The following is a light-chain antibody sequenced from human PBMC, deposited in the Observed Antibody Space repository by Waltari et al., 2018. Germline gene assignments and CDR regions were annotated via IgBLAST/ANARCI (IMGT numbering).Light chain of an antibody. Sequence: SSELTQDPAVSVALGQTVRITCKGDSLRSYDASWYQQKPGQAPILVIYGKDNRPSGIPDRFSGSTSGNTASLTITGSQAEDEADYYCHSRVVSNVRGAFGGGTKLTVL. CDR1: SLRSYD. CDR3: HSRVVSNVRGA. J-gene: IGLJ2*01. CDR2: GKD. V-gene: IGLV3-19*01.